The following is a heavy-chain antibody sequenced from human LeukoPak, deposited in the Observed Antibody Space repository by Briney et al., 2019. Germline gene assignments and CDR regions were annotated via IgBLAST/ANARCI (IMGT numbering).Heavy chain of an antibody. J-gene: IGHJ4*02. Sequence: KTSETLSLTCAVYGGSFSGYYWSWIRQPPGKGLEWIGYIYYSGSTNYNPSLKSRVTISVDTSKNQFSLKLSSVTAADTAVYYCARGSYYDFWSGYSSYFDYWGQGTLVTASS. CDR3: ARGSYYDFWSGYSSYFDY. V-gene: IGHV4-59*01. CDR1: GGSFSGYY. CDR2: IYYSGST. D-gene: IGHD3-3*01.